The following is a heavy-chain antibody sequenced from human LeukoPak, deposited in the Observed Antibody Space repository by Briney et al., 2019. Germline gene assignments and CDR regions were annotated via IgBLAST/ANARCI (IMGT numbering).Heavy chain of an antibody. CDR3: ARGVYIAAAQYGY. CDR2: IYYSGTT. V-gene: IGHV4-59*01. Sequence: SETLSLTCTVSGGSISSYYWSWIWQPPGKGLEWIGYIYYSGTTNYNPSLKSRVTISVDTSKNQFSLKLSSVTAADTAVYYCARGVYIAAAQYGYWGQGTLVTVSS. CDR1: GGSISSYY. D-gene: IGHD6-13*01. J-gene: IGHJ4*02.